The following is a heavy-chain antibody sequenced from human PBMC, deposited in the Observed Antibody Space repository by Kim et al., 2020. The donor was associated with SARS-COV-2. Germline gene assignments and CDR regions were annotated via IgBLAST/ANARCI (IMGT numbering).Heavy chain of an antibody. Sequence: SETLSLTCTVSGGSISSGGYYWSWIRQHPGKGLEWIGYIYYSGSTYYNPSLKSRVTISVDTSKNQFSLKLSSVTAADTAVYYCAREGGGVRGVITTALSHHNWFDPWGQGTLVTVSS. CDR2: IYYSGST. J-gene: IGHJ5*02. V-gene: IGHV4-31*03. D-gene: IGHD3-10*01. CDR1: GGSISSGGYY. CDR3: AREGGGVRGVITTALSHHNWFDP.